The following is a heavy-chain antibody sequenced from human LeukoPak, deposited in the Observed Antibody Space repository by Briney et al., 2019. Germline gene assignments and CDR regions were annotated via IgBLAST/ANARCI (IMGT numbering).Heavy chain of an antibody. V-gene: IGHV3-30*02. D-gene: IGHD4-17*01. Sequence: PGGSLRLSCAASGFTFSNYWMHWVRQAPGKGLEWVAFIRYDGSNKYYADSVKGRFTISRDNSKNTLYLQMNSLRAEDTAVYYCAKDDYGDYVGWFDPWGQGTLVTVSS. J-gene: IGHJ5*02. CDR2: IRYDGSNK. CDR1: GFTFSNYW. CDR3: AKDDYGDYVGWFDP.